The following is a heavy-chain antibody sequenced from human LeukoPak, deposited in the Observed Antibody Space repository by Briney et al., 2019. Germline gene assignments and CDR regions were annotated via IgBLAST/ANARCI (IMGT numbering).Heavy chain of an antibody. Sequence: GGSLRLSCAASGFTFSSYAMSWVRQAPGKGLEWVSAISGSGGSTYYADSVKGRFTVSRDNSKNTLYLQMNSLRAEDTAVYYCANHITMVRGVIDYWGRGTLVTVSS. V-gene: IGHV3-23*01. CDR2: ISGSGGST. CDR3: ANHITMVRGVIDY. D-gene: IGHD3-10*01. J-gene: IGHJ4*02. CDR1: GFTFSSYA.